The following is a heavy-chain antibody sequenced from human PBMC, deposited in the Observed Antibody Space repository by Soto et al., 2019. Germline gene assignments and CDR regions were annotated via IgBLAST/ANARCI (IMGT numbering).Heavy chain of an antibody. CDR3: ARNRRIAVEMDV. D-gene: IGHD2-21*01. Sequence: PXGSLRLSCLAAGFTFSGYNMNWLRQTPGKGLDWVSSIASRSNYIYYADSLKGRFTVSRDNARNSLYLQVDNLRAEDTAVYYCARNRRIAVEMDVWGQGTTVTVSS. CDR2: IASRSNYI. V-gene: IGHV3-21*01. CDR1: GFTFSGYN. J-gene: IGHJ6*02.